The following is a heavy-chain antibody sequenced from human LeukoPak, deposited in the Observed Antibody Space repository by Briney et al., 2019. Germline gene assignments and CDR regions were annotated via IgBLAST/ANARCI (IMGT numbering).Heavy chain of an antibody. CDR2: ISSSSSTV. Sequence: GGSLRLSCAASGFIFSDYSMNWVRQAPGKGLEWVSFISSSSSTVYYADSVKGRFTVSRDNAKNSLYLQMNSLRAEDTAVYYCAREAIFTSITPSDYWGQGTLVTVSS. V-gene: IGHV3-48*01. CDR1: GFIFSDYS. CDR3: AREAIFTSITPSDY. D-gene: IGHD4-23*01. J-gene: IGHJ4*02.